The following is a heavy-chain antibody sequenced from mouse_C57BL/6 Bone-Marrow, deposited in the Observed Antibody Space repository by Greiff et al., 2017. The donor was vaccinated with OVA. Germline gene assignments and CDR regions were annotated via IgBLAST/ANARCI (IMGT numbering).Heavy chain of an antibody. J-gene: IGHJ2*01. D-gene: IGHD1-1*01. CDR1: GYSITSGYY. Sequence: DAQLQESGPGLVKPSQSLSLTCSVTGYSITSGYYWNWIRQFPGNKLEWMGYISYDGSNNYNPSLKNRISITRDTSKNQFFLKLNSVTTEDTATYYCARRPITTVVATAEGYFDYWGQGTTLTVSS. CDR2: ISYDGSN. CDR3: ARRPITTVVATAEGYFDY. V-gene: IGHV3-6*01.